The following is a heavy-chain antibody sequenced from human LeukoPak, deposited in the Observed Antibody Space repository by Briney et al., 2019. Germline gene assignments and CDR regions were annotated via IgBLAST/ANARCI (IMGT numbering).Heavy chain of an antibody. CDR2: IYSTRST. CDR1: GGSISGYY. CDR3: ARRGSSGCYDY. V-gene: IGHV4-4*07. D-gene: IGHD3-22*01. J-gene: IGHJ4*02. Sequence: SETLSLTCTVSGGSISGYYWSWIRQPAGKGLEWIGHIYSTRSTNFNPSLKSRVTMSVDTSKNQFSLKLSSVTAADTAVYSCARRGSSGCYDYWGQGTLVTVSS.